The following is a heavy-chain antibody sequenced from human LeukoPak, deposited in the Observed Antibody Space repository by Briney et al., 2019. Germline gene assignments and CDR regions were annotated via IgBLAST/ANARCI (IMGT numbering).Heavy chain of an antibody. CDR1: GFIFTGYY. CDR3: ARVLDYDYY. J-gene: IGHJ4*02. D-gene: IGHD4-17*01. CDR2: IDANSGGT. V-gene: IGHV1-2*02. Sequence: ASVKVSCKASGFIFTGYYMHWVRQAPGQGLEWMGWIDANSGGTKYAPKFQGRVAMTRDTSITTAFLELSRLRSDDTAVYYCARVLDYDYYWGQGTLVTVSS.